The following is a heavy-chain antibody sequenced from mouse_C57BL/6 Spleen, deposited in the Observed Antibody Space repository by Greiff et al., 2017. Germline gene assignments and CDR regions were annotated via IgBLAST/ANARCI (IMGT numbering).Heavy chain of an antibody. J-gene: IGHJ1*03. CDR3: ARRYGNGYFDV. D-gene: IGHD2-10*02. CDR1: GFTFSDYY. Sequence: EVQLVESGGGLVQPGGSLKLSCAASGFTFSDYYMYWVRQTPEKRLEWVAYISNGGGSTYYPDTVKGRFTISRDNAKNTLYLQMSRLKSEDTAMYYCARRYGNGYFDVWGTGTTVTVSS. V-gene: IGHV5-12*01. CDR2: ISNGGGST.